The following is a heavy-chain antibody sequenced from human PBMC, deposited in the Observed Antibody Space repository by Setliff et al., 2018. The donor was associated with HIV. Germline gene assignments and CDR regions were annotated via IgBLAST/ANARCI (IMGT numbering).Heavy chain of an antibody. V-gene: IGHV1-69*05. CDR3: ARVPSPFVQEGYFDD. D-gene: IGHD3-3*01. Sequence: SVKVSCKVSGGTFSDYAVTWVRQAPGQGLEWMGGVIPVFGTGNYAQKFQGRVTITTDESTRTAYMELRSLRSEDTAVYYCARVPSPFVQEGYFDDWGQGTLVTV. J-gene: IGHJ4*01. CDR2: VIPVFGTG. CDR1: GGTFSDYA.